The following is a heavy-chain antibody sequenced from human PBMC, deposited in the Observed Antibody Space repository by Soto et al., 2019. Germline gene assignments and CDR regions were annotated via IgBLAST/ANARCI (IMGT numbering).Heavy chain of an antibody. J-gene: IGHJ4*02. CDR2: IYYSGST. CDR1: GGSISSSSYY. V-gene: IGHV4-39*01. CDR3: ARLYYGDYYVDY. D-gene: IGHD4-17*01. Sequence: SETLSLTCTVSGGSISSSSYYWGWIRQPPGKGLEWIGSIYYSGSTYYNPSLKSRVTISVDTSKNQFSLKLSSVTAADTAVYYCARLYYGDYYVDYWGQGTLVTVSS.